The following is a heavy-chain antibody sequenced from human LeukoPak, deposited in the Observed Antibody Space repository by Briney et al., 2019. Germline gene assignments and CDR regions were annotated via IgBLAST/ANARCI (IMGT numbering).Heavy chain of an antibody. D-gene: IGHD4-17*01. CDR2: IFSSGST. J-gene: IGHJ3*02. V-gene: IGHV3-66*01. CDR3: ARSTGYGDYELNAFDI. CDR1: GFTVSSNY. Sequence: GGSLRLSCAASGFTVSSNYMSWVRQAPGKGLEWVSVIFSSGSTYYADSVKGRFTISRENAKNSLYLQMNSLRAGDTAVYYCARSTGYGDYELNAFDIWGQGTMVTVSS.